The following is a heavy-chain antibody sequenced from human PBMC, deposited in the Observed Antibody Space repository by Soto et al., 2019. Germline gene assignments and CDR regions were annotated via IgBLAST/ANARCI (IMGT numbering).Heavy chain of an antibody. CDR3: ARGVGYCSGGSCYPGFYYGMDV. V-gene: IGHV1-69*06. J-gene: IGHJ6*02. CDR2: IIPIFGTA. CDR1: GGTFSSYA. Sequence: GASVKVSCKASGGTFSSYAISWVRQAPGQGLEWMGGIIPIFGTANNAQKFQGRVTITADKSTSTAYMELSSLRSEDTAVYYCARGVGYCSGGSCYPGFYYGMDVWGQGTTVTVSS. D-gene: IGHD2-15*01.